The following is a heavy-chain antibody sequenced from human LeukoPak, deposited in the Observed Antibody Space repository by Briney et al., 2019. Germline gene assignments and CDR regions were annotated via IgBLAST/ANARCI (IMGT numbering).Heavy chain of an antibody. CDR2: INPNTGGT. J-gene: IGHJ4*02. CDR3: ARVKNYYDSSGYLYYFDY. V-gene: IGHV1-2*02. CDR1: GGTFSSCA. Sequence: ASVKVSCKASGGTFSSCAISWVRQAPGQGLEWMGWINPNTGGTNYAQKFQGRVTMTRDTSISTAYMELSRLRSDDTAVYYCARVKNYYDSSGYLYYFDYWGQGTLVTVSS. D-gene: IGHD3-22*01.